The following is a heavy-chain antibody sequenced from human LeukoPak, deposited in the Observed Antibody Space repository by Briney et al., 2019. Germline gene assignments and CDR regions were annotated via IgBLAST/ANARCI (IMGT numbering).Heavy chain of an antibody. D-gene: IGHD1-20*01. V-gene: IGHV3-30*03. CDR3: ARNRIPTSITPDS. CDR1: GFSFNTYG. CDR2: IPFDSSNK. Sequence: GGSLRLSRGASGFSFNTYGMRWVRQAPDTGLEWVAVIPFDSSNKYYADSVRGRFTISRDNSKNTLYLQMNSLRPEDTALYYCARNRIPTSITPDSWGQGTLVTVSS. J-gene: IGHJ5*01.